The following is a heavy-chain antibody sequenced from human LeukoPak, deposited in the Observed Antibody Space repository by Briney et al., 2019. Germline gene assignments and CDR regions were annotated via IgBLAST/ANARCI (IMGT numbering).Heavy chain of an antibody. CDR1: GFTFSDYY. V-gene: IGHV3-11*04. J-gene: IGHJ4*02. D-gene: IGHD6-13*01. CDR3: ARDLPIAAAGTEGFDY. Sequence: GVSLRLSCAASGFTFSDYYMSWIRQAPGKGLEWVSYISSSGSTIYYADCVKGRFTISRDNAKNSLYLQMNSLRAEDTAVYYCARDLPIAAAGTEGFDYWGQGTLVTVSS. CDR2: ISSSGSTI.